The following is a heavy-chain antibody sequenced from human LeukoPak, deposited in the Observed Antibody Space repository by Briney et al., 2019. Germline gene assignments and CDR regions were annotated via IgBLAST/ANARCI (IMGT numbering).Heavy chain of an antibody. D-gene: IGHD2-21*02. CDR2: ISNNGGYI. J-gene: IGHJ3*02. Sequence: GGSLRLSCAASGFTFSSSAMSWVRQAPGKGLEWVSAISNNGGYIYHADSVKGRFTISRDNAKNSLYLQMNNLRAEDTAVYYCASRVVTATFDAFDIWGQGTMVTVSS. CDR3: ASRVVTATFDAFDI. V-gene: IGHV3-21*01. CDR1: GFTFSSSA.